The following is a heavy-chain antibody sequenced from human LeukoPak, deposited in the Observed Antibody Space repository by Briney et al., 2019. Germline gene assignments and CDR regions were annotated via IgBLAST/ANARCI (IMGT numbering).Heavy chain of an antibody. V-gene: IGHV4-39*01. CDR3: ARQTMTTMTPRYNWFDP. Sequence: SETLSLTCTASGGSISSSSYYGGWIRQPPGKGLEWIGSIYYSGSTYYNPSLKSRVTISVDTSKNQFSLKLSSVTAADTAVYYCARQTMTTMTPRYNWFDPWGQGTLVTLSS. CDR1: GGSISSSSYY. D-gene: IGHD4-17*01. CDR2: IYYSGST. J-gene: IGHJ5*02.